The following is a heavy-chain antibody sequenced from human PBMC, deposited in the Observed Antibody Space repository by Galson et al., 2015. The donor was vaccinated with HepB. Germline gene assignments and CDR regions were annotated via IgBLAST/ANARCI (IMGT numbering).Heavy chain of an antibody. CDR3: AKDPTTTTSAWYFDL. V-gene: IGHV3-23*01. J-gene: IGHJ2*01. Sequence: SLRLSWAASGVTFNNYDMTWVRQAPGKGLEWVSSVSDSGTTTFYADSVKGRFTISRDNSKKTLYLQMNSLRVEDTAVYYCAKDPTTTTSAWYFDLWGRGTLVTVSS. CDR1: GVTFNNYD. CDR2: VSDSGTTT. D-gene: IGHD5-12*01.